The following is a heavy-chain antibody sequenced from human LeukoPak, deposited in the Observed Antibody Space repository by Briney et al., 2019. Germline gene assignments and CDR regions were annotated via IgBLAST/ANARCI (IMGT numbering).Heavy chain of an antibody. Sequence: PGGSLRLSCEDSGFTFSSYSMNWVRQAPGKGLEWVSSISSSSSHIYYADSVKGRFTISRDNAKNSLYLQMNSLSAEDTAVYYCARDEGYYFDYWGQGTLVTVSS. CDR2: ISSSSSHI. V-gene: IGHV3-21*01. J-gene: IGHJ4*02. CDR1: GFTFSSYS. CDR3: ARDEGYYFDY.